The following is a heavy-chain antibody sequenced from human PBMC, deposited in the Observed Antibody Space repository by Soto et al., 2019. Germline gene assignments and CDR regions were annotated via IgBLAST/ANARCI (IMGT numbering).Heavy chain of an antibody. V-gene: IGHV3-7*03. CDR2: IKEDGSEE. Sequence: EFQDVESGGGLVRPGGSLRLSCAASGFSSGFSFSRFWMSWVRQAPGKGVEWVANIKEDGSEEHYIDSVTGRFTISRDNAKNSLYLQMNSLRVEDTAIYCCARDYDGGIDFRGQGTLVTVTS. CDR3: ARDYDGGIDF. D-gene: IGHD3-3*01. J-gene: IGHJ4*02. CDR1: GFSSGFSFSRFW.